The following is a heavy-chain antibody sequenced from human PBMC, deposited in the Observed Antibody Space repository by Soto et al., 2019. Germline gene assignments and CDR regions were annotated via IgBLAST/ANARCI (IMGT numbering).Heavy chain of an antibody. V-gene: IGHV1-18*01. J-gene: IGHJ4*02. D-gene: IGHD3-10*01. CDR2: ISGFNGQT. CDR3: ARVDPRGVAVVRDY. Sequence: GASVKVSCKASGNTFDSHGFSWVRQAPGQGLEWMGWISGFNGQTNYALKFQGRVTLTTDTSTSTAYMELRSLRSDDTAVYFCARVDPRGVAVVRDYWGQGTLVTVSS. CDR1: GNTFDSHG.